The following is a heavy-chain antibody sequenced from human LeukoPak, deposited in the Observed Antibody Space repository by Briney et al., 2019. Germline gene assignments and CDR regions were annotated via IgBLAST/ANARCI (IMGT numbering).Heavy chain of an antibody. D-gene: IGHD1-26*01. CDR1: GYSISSGYY. CDR3: ARQNPIVGKDY. V-gene: IGHV4-38-2*01. Sequence: PSETLSLTCAVSGYSISSGYYWGWIRQPPGKGLEWIGSIYHSGSTYYNPSLKSRVTISVDTSKNQFSLKLSSVTAADTAVYYCARQNPIVGKDYWAQGTLVTVSS. J-gene: IGHJ4*02. CDR2: IYHSGST.